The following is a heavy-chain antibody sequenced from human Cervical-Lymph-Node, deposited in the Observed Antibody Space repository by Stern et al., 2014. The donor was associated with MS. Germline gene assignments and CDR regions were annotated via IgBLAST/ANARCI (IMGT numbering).Heavy chain of an antibody. Sequence: EVQLVESGGGLVQPGRSLRLSCAASGFNFDDHAIHWVRQSPGKGLEWVSTITWNSGSADYADSVKGRFTISRDNAKNSLYLQMNTLRAEDTALYYCAKDRGGRGRGYFDQWGQGTLVTVSS. CDR2: ITWNSGSA. J-gene: IGHJ4*02. CDR1: GFNFDDHA. V-gene: IGHV3-9*01. D-gene: IGHD3-10*01. CDR3: AKDRGGRGRGYFDQ.